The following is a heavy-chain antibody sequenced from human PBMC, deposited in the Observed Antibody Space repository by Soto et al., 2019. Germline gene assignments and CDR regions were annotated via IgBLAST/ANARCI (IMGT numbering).Heavy chain of an antibody. CDR3: ARNILHSSSSVYYYYGMDV. Sequence: QVQLKEWGPGLVKPSETLSLTCTVSGGSVSSGSHYWSWIRQPPGKGLEWVGYIYNTGSTNYNPSLKSRVTISVDMSKNQFSLKLRSVTIADTAVYYCARNILHSSSSVYYYYGMDVWGRGTTVTVSS. CDR2: IYNTGST. CDR1: GGSVSSGSHY. V-gene: IGHV4-61*01. J-gene: IGHJ6*02. D-gene: IGHD6-6*01.